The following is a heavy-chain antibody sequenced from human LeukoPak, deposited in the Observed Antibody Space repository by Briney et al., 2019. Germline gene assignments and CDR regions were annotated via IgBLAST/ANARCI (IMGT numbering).Heavy chain of an antibody. D-gene: IGHD3-16*01. CDR2: LTDSGGNT. Sequence: PGGSLRLSCAASGFTFSIYAMSWVRQAPGKGPEWVSALTDSGGNTYYAGSVKGRFTISRDNSKNTLYLQMNSLRAEDTAVYYCATDRWGHSTEWGQGTLVTVSS. V-gene: IGHV3-23*01. CDR3: ATDRWGHSTE. CDR1: GFTFSIYA. J-gene: IGHJ4*02.